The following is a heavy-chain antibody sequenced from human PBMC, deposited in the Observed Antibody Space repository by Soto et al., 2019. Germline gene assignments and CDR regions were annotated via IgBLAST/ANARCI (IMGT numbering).Heavy chain of an antibody. CDR2: VYYTGTT. D-gene: IGHD3-22*01. CDR1: GGSIDSYY. V-gene: IGHV4-59*08. CDR3: ARLGGYYQSLDT. J-gene: IGHJ5*02. Sequence: QVQLQESGPGLVKPSETLSLTCTVSGGSIDSYYWTWIRQPPGKGLEWIGYVYYTGTTTYSPSLKRRVTISVDTSMNQISLKLSSVTAADTALYYCARLGGYYQSLDTWGQGTLVTVSS.